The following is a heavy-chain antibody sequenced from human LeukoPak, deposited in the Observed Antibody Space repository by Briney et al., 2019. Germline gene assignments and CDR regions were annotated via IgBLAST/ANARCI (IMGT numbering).Heavy chain of an antibody. CDR1: GGTFSSYA. CDR2: IIPIFGTA. J-gene: IGHJ4*02. D-gene: IGHD2-15*01. Sequence: ASVKVSCKASGGTFSSYAISWVRQAPGQGLEWMGGIIPIFGTANYAQKFQGRVTITADESTSTAYMELRSLRSDDTAVYYCARESVPYCSGGSCPLSDWGQGTLVTVSS. V-gene: IGHV1-69*01. CDR3: ARESVPYCSGGSCPLSD.